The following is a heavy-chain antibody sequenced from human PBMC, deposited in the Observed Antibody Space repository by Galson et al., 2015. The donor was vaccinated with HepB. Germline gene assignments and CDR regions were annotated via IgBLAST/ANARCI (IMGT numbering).Heavy chain of an antibody. CDR1: GFTFRSYA. CDR3: AKDLRDGMDV. Sequence: SLRLSCAASGFTFRSYAMHWVRQAPGKGLEWVAFIRYDGSNKYYADSVKGRFTISRDNSKNTLYLQMNSLRAEDTAVYCCAKDLRDGMDVWGQGTTVTVSS. CDR2: IRYDGSNK. V-gene: IGHV3-30*02. J-gene: IGHJ6*02.